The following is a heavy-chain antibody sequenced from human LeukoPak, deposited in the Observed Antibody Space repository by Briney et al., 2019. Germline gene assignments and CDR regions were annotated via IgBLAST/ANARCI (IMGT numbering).Heavy chain of an antibody. V-gene: IGHV1-46*01. Sequence: ASVNVSCKASGYTFTNYYVHWVRQAPGQGLEWMGMINLSGGSTNYAQKIQGRVTMTRDTSTTTVYMELSSLRSEDTAIYYCARGGTYYYYGMDVWGQGTTVTVSS. CDR1: GYTFTNYY. J-gene: IGHJ6*02. CDR2: INLSGGST. D-gene: IGHD1-26*01. CDR3: ARGGTYYYYGMDV.